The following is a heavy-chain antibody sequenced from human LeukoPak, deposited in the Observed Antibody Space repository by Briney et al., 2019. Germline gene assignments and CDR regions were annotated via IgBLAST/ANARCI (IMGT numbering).Heavy chain of an antibody. CDR1: GFTFSSYW. J-gene: IGHJ4*02. D-gene: IGHD3-16*01. V-gene: IGHV3-7*01. CDR3: ARDVKGGNFDY. CDR2: IKQDGSEK. Sequence: GGSLRLSCVASGFTFSSYWMSWVRRAPGKGLEWVANIKQDGSEKEYLDSVKGRFTISRDNAKNSLYVQMNSLRVEDTAVYYCARDVKGGNFDYWGQGTLVTVSS.